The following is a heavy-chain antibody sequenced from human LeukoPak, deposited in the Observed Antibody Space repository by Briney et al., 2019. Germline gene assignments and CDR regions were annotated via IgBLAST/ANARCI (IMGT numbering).Heavy chain of an antibody. CDR2: IIPIFGTA. CDR1: GGTFSSYA. D-gene: IGHD3-22*01. J-gene: IGHJ4*02. V-gene: IGHV1-69*13. CDR3: ARADYDSSGYYPKSSGFDY. Sequence: GASVKVSCKASGGTFSSYAISWVRQAPGQGLEWMGGIIPIFGTANYAQKFQGRVTITADESTSTAYMELSSLRSEDTAVYYCARADYDSSGYYPKSSGFDYWGQGTLVTVSS.